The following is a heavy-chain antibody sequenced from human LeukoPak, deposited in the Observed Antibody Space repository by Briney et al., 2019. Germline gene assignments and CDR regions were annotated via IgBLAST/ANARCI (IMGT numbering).Heavy chain of an antibody. CDR1: GYTFTSYG. D-gene: IGHD3-22*01. V-gene: IGHV1-18*01. J-gene: IGHJ4*02. Sequence: ASVKVSCKASGYTFTSYGFTWVRQAPGQGLEWMGWISAYNGNTDYAQKLQGRVTMTTDTSTSTAYMELRSLRSDDTAVYFCARAYYHDTSSYQGFDFWGQGTLVTASS. CDR2: ISAYNGNT. CDR3: ARAYYHDTSSYQGFDF.